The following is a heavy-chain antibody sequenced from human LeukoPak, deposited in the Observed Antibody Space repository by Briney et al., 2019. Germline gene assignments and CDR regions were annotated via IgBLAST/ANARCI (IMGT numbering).Heavy chain of an antibody. CDR2: ISAYNGNT. CDR3: AREYCSGGSCGVGYYYYYMDV. CDR1: GYTFTSYG. Sequence: EASVKVSCKASGYTFTSYGISWVRQAPGQGLEWMGWISAYNGNTNYAQKLQGRVTMTTDTSTSTAYMELRSLRSDDTAVYYCAREYCSGGSCGVGYYYYYMDVWGKGTTVTVSS. J-gene: IGHJ6*03. D-gene: IGHD2-15*01. V-gene: IGHV1-18*01.